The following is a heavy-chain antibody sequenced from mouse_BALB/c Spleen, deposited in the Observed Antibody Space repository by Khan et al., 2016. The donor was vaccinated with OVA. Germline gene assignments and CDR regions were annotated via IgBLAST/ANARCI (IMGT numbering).Heavy chain of an antibody. Sequence: QVQLKESGPGLVAPSQSLSITCTVSGFSLTGYGVNWVRQPPGKGLVWLGLIWGDGSTDYNSALKSRLSISKDTSKSQVFLKMNSPQTDDTTRDYCASGRRRRYAMEYWGQGTSVTVSS. CDR2: IWGDGST. J-gene: IGHJ4*01. CDR3: ASGRRRRYAMEY. V-gene: IGHV2-6-7*01. CDR1: GFSLTGYG. D-gene: IGHD1-2*01.